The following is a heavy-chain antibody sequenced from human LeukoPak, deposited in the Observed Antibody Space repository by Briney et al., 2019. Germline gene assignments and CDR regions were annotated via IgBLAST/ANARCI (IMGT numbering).Heavy chain of an antibody. CDR3: ARDLSGYIVGATTNLDY. V-gene: IGHV3-30-3*01. D-gene: IGHD1-26*01. Sequence: WGSLRLSCAASGFTFSSFAMHWVRQAPGKGLELVAVISIGGSNKYYADSVKGRFTISRDNSKNTLYLQMNSLRAEDTAVYYCARDLSGYIVGATTNLDYWGQGTLVTVSS. J-gene: IGHJ4*02. CDR2: ISIGGSNK. CDR1: GFTFSSFA.